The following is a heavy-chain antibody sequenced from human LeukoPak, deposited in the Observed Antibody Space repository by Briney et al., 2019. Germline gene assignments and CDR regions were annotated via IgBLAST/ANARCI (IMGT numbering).Heavy chain of an antibody. J-gene: IGHJ3*02. D-gene: IGHD1-1*01. CDR1: GYTFTGYY. V-gene: IGHV1-2*04. CDR3: ARRGITGTTRGPTRLNDAFDI. Sequence: ASVKVSCKASGYTFTGYYMNWVRQPPGQGLEWMGWINPNSGGTNYAQKFQGWVTMTRDTSSSTAYMELSRLRSDDTAVYYCARRGITGTTRGPTRLNDAFDIWGQGTMVTVSS. CDR2: INPNSGGT.